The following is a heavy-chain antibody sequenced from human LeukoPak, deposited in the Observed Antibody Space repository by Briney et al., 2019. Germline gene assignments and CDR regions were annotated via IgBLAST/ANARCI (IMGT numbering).Heavy chain of an antibody. V-gene: IGHV3-21*01. CDR3: AKDSSSWYSHDY. Sequence: GGSLRLSCAASGFTFSSYSMNWVRQAPGKGLEWVSSISSSSSYIYYADSVKGRFTISRDNAKNSLYLQMNSLRAEDTAVYYCAKDSSSWYSHDYWGQGTLVTVSS. J-gene: IGHJ4*02. CDR1: GFTFSSYS. CDR2: ISSSSSYI. D-gene: IGHD6-13*01.